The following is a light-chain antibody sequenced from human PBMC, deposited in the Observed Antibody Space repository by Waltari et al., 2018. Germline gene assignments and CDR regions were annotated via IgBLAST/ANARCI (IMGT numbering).Light chain of an antibody. Sequence: DIQMTQSPSSLSASVGDRVTITCRASQSISSYLNWYQQKQGKAPKLLIYAASSLQSGVPSRFSGSGSGTDFTLTISSLQPEDFATYYCQQNYSTPRTFGQGTKVEIK. J-gene: IGKJ1*01. CDR3: QQNYSTPRT. CDR2: AAS. V-gene: IGKV1-39*01. CDR1: QSISSY.